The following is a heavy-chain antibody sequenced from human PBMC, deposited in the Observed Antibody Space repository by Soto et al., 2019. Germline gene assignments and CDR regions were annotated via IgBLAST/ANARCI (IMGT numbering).Heavy chain of an antibody. V-gene: IGHV4-61*01. D-gene: IGHD1-26*01. CDR2: VYYSGST. J-gene: IGHJ4*02. CDR3: AREQTGGLLFDN. Sequence: SETLSLTCTVSGGSVNSGSYYWSWIRQPPGKRLEWIGYVYYSGSTNYNPSLKSRVTISVDTSKNQFSLKLSSVTAADTAVYYCAREQTGGLLFDNWGQGTLVTVSS. CDR1: GGSVNSGSYY.